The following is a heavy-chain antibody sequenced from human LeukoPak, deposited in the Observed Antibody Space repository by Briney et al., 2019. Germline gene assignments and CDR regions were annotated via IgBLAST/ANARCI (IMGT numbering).Heavy chain of an antibody. V-gene: IGHV1-8*01. CDR2: MKPHSGNT. CDR1: GDTFSRDD. D-gene: IGHD3-9*01. CDR3: ARGKYYDILTGYSIWEDYYYYAMDV. J-gene: IGHJ6*02. Sequence: ASVKVSCKASGDTFSRDDINWVRQATGQGLEWMGWMKPHSGNTGSAQKFQDRVTMSMDTSTNTAYMELSSLTSGDTAVYYCARGKYYDILTGYSIWEDYYYYAMDVWGQGTTVAVSS.